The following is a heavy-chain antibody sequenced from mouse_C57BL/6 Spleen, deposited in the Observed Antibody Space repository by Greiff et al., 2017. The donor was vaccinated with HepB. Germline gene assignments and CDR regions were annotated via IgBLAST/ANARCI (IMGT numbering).Heavy chain of an antibody. V-gene: IGHV1-80*01. CDR1: GYAFSSYW. D-gene: IGHD2-5*01. Sequence: QVQLQQSGAELVKPGASVKISCKASGYAFSSYWMNWVKQRPGKGLEWIGQIYPGDGDTNYNGKFKGKATLTADKSSSTAYMQLSSLTSEDSAVYFCARGAYSNYAFAYWGQGTLVTVSA. J-gene: IGHJ3*01. CDR2: IYPGDGDT. CDR3: ARGAYSNYAFAY.